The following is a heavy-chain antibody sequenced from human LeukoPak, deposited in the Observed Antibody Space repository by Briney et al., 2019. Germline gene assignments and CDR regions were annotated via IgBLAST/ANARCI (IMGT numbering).Heavy chain of an antibody. Sequence: PSETLSLTCTVSGGSISRYFWSWIRQPPGKGLEWIGYIYYSGSTNSNPSLRSRVTISVDTSKNQVSLKLSPVTAADTAVYYCARHEGDTSGSYMYNWFDPWGQGTLVTVSS. CDR3: ARHEGDTSGSYMYNWFDP. CDR2: IYYSGST. V-gene: IGHV4-59*08. CDR1: GGSISRYF. J-gene: IGHJ5*02. D-gene: IGHD3-22*01.